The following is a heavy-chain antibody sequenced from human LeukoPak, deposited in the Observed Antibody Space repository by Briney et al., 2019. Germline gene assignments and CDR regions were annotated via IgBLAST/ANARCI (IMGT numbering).Heavy chain of an antibody. CDR1: GGTFSSYA. CDR2: IIPIVGTT. CDR3: ATMTTTTHAGEY. D-gene: IGHD1-1*01. Sequence: SVKVSCKASGGTFSSYAFSWVRQAPGQGLEWMGGIIPIVGTTNYAQMFQGRVTITADESTSTAYMELSSLRSEDTAVYYCATMTTTTHAGEYWGQGTLVTVSS. J-gene: IGHJ4*02. V-gene: IGHV1-69*13.